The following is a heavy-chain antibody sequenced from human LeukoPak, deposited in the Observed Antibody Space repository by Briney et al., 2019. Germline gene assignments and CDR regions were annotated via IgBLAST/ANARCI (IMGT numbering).Heavy chain of an antibody. Sequence: GGSLRLSCAASGFTLSSYSMNWVRQAPGKGLEWVSYISSSSSTIYYADSVKGRFTISRDNAKNTLYLQMNRLRDEDTAVYYCARDHESSGYAVDYWGQGTLVTVSS. V-gene: IGHV3-48*02. CDR2: ISSSSSTI. D-gene: IGHD3-22*01. CDR1: GFTLSSYS. CDR3: ARDHESSGYAVDY. J-gene: IGHJ4*02.